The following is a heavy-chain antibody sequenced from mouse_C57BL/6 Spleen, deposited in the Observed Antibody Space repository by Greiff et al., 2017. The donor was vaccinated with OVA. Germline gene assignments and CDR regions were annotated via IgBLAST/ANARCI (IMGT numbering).Heavy chain of an antibody. CDR2: IRNKANNHAT. D-gene: IGHD1-1*01. Sequence: EVQLVESGGGLVQPGGSMKLSCAASGFTFSDAWMDWVRQSPEKGLEWVAEIRNKANNHATYYAESVKGRFTISRDDSKSSVYLQMNSLRAEDTGIYYCTREGIYYYGSSYAMDYWGQGTSVTVSS. J-gene: IGHJ4*01. CDR1: GFTFSDAW. CDR3: TREGIYYYGSSYAMDY. V-gene: IGHV6-6*01.